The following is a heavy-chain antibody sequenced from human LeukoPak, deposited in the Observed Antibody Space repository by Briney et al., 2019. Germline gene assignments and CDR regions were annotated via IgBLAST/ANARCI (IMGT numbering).Heavy chain of an antibody. D-gene: IGHD3-10*01. J-gene: IGHJ6*03. Sequence: SETLSLTCTVSGYSISSGYYWGWIRQPPGKGLEWIGSIYHRGSTYYNPSLKSRVTISVDTSKNQFSLKLSSVTAADTAVYYCARTTMVRGTYYMDVWGKGTTVTISS. V-gene: IGHV4-38-2*02. CDR1: GYSISSGYY. CDR2: IYHRGST. CDR3: ARTTMVRGTYYMDV.